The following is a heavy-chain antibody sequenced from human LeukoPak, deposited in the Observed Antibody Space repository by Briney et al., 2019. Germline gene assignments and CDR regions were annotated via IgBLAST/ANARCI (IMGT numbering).Heavy chain of an antibody. Sequence: PGGSLRLSCAASGVTFSSYWMHWVRQAPGKGLGWVSRINSDGSTTDYAGSVKGRFTISRDNAKNTLYLQMNSLRVEDTAVYYCVGYYGIDYWGQGTLVTVSS. D-gene: IGHD3-10*01. CDR2: INSDGSTT. CDR1: GVTFSSYW. V-gene: IGHV3-74*01. CDR3: VGYYGIDY. J-gene: IGHJ4*02.